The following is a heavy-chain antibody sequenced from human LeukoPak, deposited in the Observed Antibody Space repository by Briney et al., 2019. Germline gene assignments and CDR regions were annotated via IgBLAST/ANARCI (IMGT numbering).Heavy chain of an antibody. CDR1: GFRFTTYG. J-gene: IGHJ4*02. D-gene: IGHD5/OR15-5a*01. Sequence: PGRSLRLSCAASGFRFTTYGMHWLRQAPGKGLEWVAVIGHDGSNKYYGDSVNGRFTISRDNTKHTLYLQMNSLRPEDTAVYYCAKDRSVERSTGLPTFNFDNWGQGTLVTVSS. CDR3: AKDRSVERSTGLPTFNFDN. CDR2: IGHDGSNK. V-gene: IGHV3-30*18.